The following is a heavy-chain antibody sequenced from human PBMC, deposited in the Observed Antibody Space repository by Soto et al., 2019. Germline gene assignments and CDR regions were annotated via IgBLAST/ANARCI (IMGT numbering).Heavy chain of an antibody. CDR2: IYYSGST. CDR1: CGSVRSYY. D-gene: IGHD3-3*01. CDR3: ARLNSSGYYDFWSGYYWWYFDY. V-gene: IGHV4-59*08. Sequence: PSETLSLTCTGSCGSVRSYYWSWIRQPPGEGPQGIWYIYYSGSTNYNPSLKSRVTISVDTSKNQFSLKLSSVTAADTAVYYCARLNSSGYYDFWSGYYWWYFDYWGQGTLVTVSS. J-gene: IGHJ4*02.